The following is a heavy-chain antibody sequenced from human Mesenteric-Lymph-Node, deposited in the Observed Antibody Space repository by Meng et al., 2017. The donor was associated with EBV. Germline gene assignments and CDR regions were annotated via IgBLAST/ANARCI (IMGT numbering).Heavy chain of an antibody. CDR3: ARGREYSWGY. Sequence: LEESGPGLVKPSGTLSLTCGVSGGSISNDHWWSWVRQPPGKGLEWIGEMYHSGSTNYNPSLKSRVTISVDKSKNQFFLNLNSVTAADTAVYYCARGREYSWGYWGQGTLVTVSS. J-gene: IGHJ4*02. V-gene: IGHV4-4*02. CDR1: GGSISNDHW. D-gene: IGHD4-11*01. CDR2: MYHSGST.